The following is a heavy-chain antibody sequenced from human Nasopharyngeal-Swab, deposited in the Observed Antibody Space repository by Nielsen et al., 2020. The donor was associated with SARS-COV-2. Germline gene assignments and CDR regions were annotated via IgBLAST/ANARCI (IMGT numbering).Heavy chain of an antibody. CDR3: AKGGWIAVAGPRD. CDR2: ISYDGSNK. J-gene: IGHJ4*02. V-gene: IGHV3-30*18. Sequence: GESLKISCAASGFTFSSYGMHWVRQAPGKGLEWVAVISYDGSNKYYADSVKGRFTISRDNSKNTLYLQMNSLRAEDTAVYYCAKGGWIAVAGPRDWGQGNLVTVSS. CDR1: GFTFSSYG. D-gene: IGHD6-19*01.